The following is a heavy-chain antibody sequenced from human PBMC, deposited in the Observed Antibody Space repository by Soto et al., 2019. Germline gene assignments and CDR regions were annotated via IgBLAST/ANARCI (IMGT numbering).Heavy chain of an antibody. D-gene: IGHD3-10*01. CDR3: ARTSGINY. CDR2: VKQDGSEK. Sequence: EVQLVESGGDLVQPGGSLRLSCEASGFTFSSYWMNWVRQAPGKGLEWVANVKQDGSEKYYLDSVKGRFTISRDNAKNSLYLQMNSLRVEDTAVYYCARTSGINYWGQGTLVTVSS. J-gene: IGHJ4*02. CDR1: GFTFSSYW. V-gene: IGHV3-7*01.